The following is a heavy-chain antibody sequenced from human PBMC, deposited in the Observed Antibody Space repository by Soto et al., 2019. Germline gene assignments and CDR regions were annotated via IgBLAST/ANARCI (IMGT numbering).Heavy chain of an antibody. CDR3: ARGRGYCSSSTCI. Sequence: PSETLSLTCTVSGGSISSSRCHWGWIRQPPGKGLECIANINYSGSTNHNPSLKSRVTISVDTSKNQVSLKLSSVTAADTAVYYCARGRGYCSSSTCIWGQGTLVTVSS. D-gene: IGHD2-2*01. CDR1: GGSISSSRCH. J-gene: IGHJ4*02. CDR2: INYSGST. V-gene: IGHV4-39*07.